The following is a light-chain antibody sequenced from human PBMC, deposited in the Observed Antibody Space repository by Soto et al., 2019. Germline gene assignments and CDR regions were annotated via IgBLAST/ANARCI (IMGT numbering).Light chain of an antibody. Sequence: DTQMTPSPSTLSASVGDRVTIICRASQSISSWLAWYQQKPGKAPKLLIYKASSLESGVPSRFSGSGSGTEFTLTISSLQPDDFATYYCQQYNSYLTFGQGTKVDIK. J-gene: IGKJ1*01. CDR3: QQYNSYLT. V-gene: IGKV1-5*03. CDR2: KAS. CDR1: QSISSW.